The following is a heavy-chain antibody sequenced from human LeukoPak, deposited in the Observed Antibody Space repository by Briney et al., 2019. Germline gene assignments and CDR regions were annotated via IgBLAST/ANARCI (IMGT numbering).Heavy chain of an antibody. D-gene: IGHD6-13*01. CDR3: AKDWYSSSSIDAFDI. CDR2: ISGSGGST. CDR1: GFTFISYA. J-gene: IGHJ3*02. V-gene: IGHV3-23*01. Sequence: GGSLRLSCAASGFTFISYAMSWVRQAPGKGLEWVSAISGSGGSTYYADSVKGRFTISRDNSKNTLYLQMNSLRAEDTAVNYCAKDWYSSSSIDAFDIWGQGTMVTVSS.